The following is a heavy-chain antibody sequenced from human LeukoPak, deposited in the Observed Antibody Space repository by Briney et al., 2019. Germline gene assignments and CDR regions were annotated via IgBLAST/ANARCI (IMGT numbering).Heavy chain of an antibody. V-gene: IGHV4-34*01. J-gene: IGHJ4*02. CDR3: ARLIVGATDFDY. D-gene: IGHD1-26*01. CDR2: INHSGST. CDR1: SGSFSGYY. Sequence: SETLSLTCAVYSGSFSGYYWSWIRQPPGKGLEWIGEINHSGSTSYNPSLKSRVTISVDTSKNQFSLKLSSVTAADTAVYYCARLIVGATDFDYWGQGTLVTVSS.